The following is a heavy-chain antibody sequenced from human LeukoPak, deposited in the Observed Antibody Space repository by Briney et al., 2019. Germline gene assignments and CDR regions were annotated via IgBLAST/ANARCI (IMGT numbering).Heavy chain of an antibody. J-gene: IGHJ6*02. CDR1: GYTFTSYG. D-gene: IGHD2-2*01. CDR2: ISAYNGNT. V-gene: IGHV1-18*01. CDR3: ARVDIVVVPAAIPYYYYGMDV. Sequence: GASVKVSCKASGYTFTSYGISWVRQAPGQGLEWMGWISAYNGNTNYAQKLRGRVTMTTDTSTSTAYMELRSLRSDDTAVYYCARVDIVVVPAAIPYYYYGMDVWGQGTTVTVSS.